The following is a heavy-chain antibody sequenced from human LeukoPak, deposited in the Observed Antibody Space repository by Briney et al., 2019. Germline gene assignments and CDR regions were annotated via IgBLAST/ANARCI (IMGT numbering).Heavy chain of an antibody. Sequence: SETLSLTCTVSGGSISSGGYYWSWIRQPPGKGLEWIGYIYHSGSTYYNPSLKSRVTISVDRSKNQFSLNLSSVTAADTAVYYCARASGYSYGYYEYWGQGALVTVSS. J-gene: IGHJ4*02. D-gene: IGHD5-18*01. V-gene: IGHV4-30-2*01. CDR2: IYHSGST. CDR3: ARASGYSYGYYEY. CDR1: GGSISSGGYY.